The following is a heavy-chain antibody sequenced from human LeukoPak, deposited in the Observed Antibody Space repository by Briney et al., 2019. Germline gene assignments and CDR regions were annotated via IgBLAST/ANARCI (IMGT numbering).Heavy chain of an antibody. CDR1: GYTFTSYG. V-gene: IGHV1-2*06. CDR3: ARDYCSSPSRLLAY. Sequence: ASVKVSCKASGYTFTSYGISWVRQAPGQGLEWMGRINPNSGDTNYAQKFQGRVTMTRDTSISTAYMELSRLRSDDTAVYYCARDYCSSPSRLLAYWPLATLVSV. CDR2: INPNSGDT. J-gene: IGHJ4*02. D-gene: IGHD2-2*01.